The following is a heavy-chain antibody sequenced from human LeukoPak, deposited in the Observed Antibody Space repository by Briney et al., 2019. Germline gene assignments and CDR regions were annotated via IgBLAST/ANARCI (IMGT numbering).Heavy chain of an antibody. CDR1: GGSISTYY. CDR2: IYYTGST. Sequence: SETLSLTCTVSGGSISTYYWSWIWQPPGKGLEWIGYIYYTGSTTYNPSLKSRVTISVDTSKNQFSLNLSSVTAADTAVYYCVRGWYGAKDYWGQGTLVTVSS. CDR3: VRGWYGAKDY. D-gene: IGHD6-13*01. J-gene: IGHJ4*02. V-gene: IGHV4-59*01.